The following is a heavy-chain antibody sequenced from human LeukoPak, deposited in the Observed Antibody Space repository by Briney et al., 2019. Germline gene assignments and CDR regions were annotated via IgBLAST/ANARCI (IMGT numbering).Heavy chain of an antibody. J-gene: IGHJ4*02. V-gene: IGHV1-46*01. CDR1: GDTFSSYH. CDR2: INPSGGST. Sequence: ASVKVSCKASGDTFSSYHMHWVRQAPGQGLEWMGIINPSGGSTTYAQKFQGRVTMTRDTSTSTVYMELSSLRSEDTAVYYCARGGVLRFLAHLDYWGQGTLVTVSS. CDR3: ARGGVLRFLAHLDY. D-gene: IGHD3-3*01.